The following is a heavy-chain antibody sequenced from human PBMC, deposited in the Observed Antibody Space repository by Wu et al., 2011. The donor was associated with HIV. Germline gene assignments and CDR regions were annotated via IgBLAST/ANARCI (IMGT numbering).Heavy chain of an antibody. CDR3: ASVRCHVDHCYFPLLGTAFDI. Sequence: QVQLVQSGAEVVKPGASVKVSCKASGYTFSDYYIYWVRQAPGQGLEWLGWINGYNGNSRYRQNFQDRVSMSTDSATTTAYMELRSLRSDDTAVYYCASVRCHVDHCYFPLLGTAFDIWGQGTMVTVSS. CDR2: INGYNGNS. J-gene: IGHJ3*02. CDR1: GYTFSDYY. D-gene: IGHD2-15*01. V-gene: IGHV1-18*04.